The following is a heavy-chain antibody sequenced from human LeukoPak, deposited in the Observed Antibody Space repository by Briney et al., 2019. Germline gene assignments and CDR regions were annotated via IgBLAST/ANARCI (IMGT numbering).Heavy chain of an antibody. CDR1: GGTFSSYA. CDR3: ARDWWELLGYMDV. D-gene: IGHD1-26*01. V-gene: IGHV1-2*02. J-gene: IGHJ6*03. CDR2: INPNNGGT. Sequence: ASVKVSCKTSGGTFSSYAISWVRQAPGQGLEWMGWINPNNGGTNYAQKFQGRVTMTRDTSISTVYMELSRLRSDDTAVYYCARDWWELLGYMDVWGKGTTVTISS.